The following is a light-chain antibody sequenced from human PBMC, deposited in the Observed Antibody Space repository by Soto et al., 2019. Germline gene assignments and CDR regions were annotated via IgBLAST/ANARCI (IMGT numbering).Light chain of an antibody. CDR1: SCNIGSST. Sequence: QSVLTQPPSASGTPGQRVTISCSGSSCNIGSSTVNWYQQVPGTAPKLLVYSNNQRPSWVPYRFSCSKSGPYASLDISGPQCEEEGDYFCAVWDDHLNPYVFGTGTKLTVL. J-gene: IGLJ1*01. CDR2: SNN. CDR3: AVWDDHLNPYV. V-gene: IGLV1-44*01.